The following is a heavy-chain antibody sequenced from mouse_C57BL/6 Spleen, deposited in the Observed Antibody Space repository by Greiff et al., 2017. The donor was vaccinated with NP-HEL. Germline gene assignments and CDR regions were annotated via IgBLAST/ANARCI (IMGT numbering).Heavy chain of an antibody. D-gene: IGHD4-1*01. J-gene: IGHJ2*01. V-gene: IGHV1-55*01. Sequence: QVQLKESGAELVKPGASVKMSCKASGYTFTSYWITWVKQRPGQGLEWIGDIYPGSGSTNYNEKFKSKATLTVDTSSSTAYMQLSSLTSEDSAVYYCARTGALTGVDYWGQGTTLTVSS. CDR2: IYPGSGST. CDR3: ARTGALTGVDY. CDR1: GYTFTSYW.